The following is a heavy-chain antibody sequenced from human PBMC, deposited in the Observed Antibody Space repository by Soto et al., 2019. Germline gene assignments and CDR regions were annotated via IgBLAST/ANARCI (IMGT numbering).Heavy chain of an antibody. CDR1: GGSFSGYY. CDR3: ARSGSGSYYPVQVDV. Sequence: PSETLSLTCAVYGGSFSGYYWSWIRQPPGKGLEWIGEINHSGSTNYNPSLKSRVTISVDTSKNQFSLKLSSVTAADTAVYYCARSGSGSYYPVQVDVWGQGTTVTVSS. J-gene: IGHJ6*02. CDR2: INHSGST. D-gene: IGHD3-10*01. V-gene: IGHV4-34*01.